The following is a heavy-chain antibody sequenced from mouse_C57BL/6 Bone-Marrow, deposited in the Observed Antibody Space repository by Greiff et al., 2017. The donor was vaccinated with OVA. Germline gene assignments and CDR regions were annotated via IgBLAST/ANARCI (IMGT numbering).Heavy chain of an antibody. V-gene: IGHV1-55*01. J-gene: IGHJ1*03. CDR1: GYTFTSYW. CDR3: ARSYYYGSSYCWYFDV. Sequence: VQLQQPGAELVKPGASVKMSCKASGYTFTSYWITWVKQRPGQGLEWIGDIYPGSGSTNYNEKFKSKATLTVDTSSSTAYMQLSSLTSEDSAVYYCARSYYYGSSYCWYFDVWGTGTTVTVSS. D-gene: IGHD1-1*01. CDR2: IYPGSGST.